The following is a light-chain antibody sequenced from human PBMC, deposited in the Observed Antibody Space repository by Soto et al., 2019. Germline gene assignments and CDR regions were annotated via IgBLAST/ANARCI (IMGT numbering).Light chain of an antibody. V-gene: IGKV3-20*01. CDR3: KQYSSSRK. J-gene: IGKJ1*01. Sequence: EIVLAQAPVTLSLSPGEIATLYCRASQSVSSNHLAWYQQKPGQAPRLLIYGGSSRATGIPVRFSGSGSETDFTLTITRLEPEDFAMYYCKQYSSSRKFGQGTKVDIK. CDR2: GGS. CDR1: QSVSSNH.